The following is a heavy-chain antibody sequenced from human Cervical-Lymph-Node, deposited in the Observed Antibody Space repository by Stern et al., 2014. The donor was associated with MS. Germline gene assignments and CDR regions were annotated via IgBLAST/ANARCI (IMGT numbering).Heavy chain of an antibody. CDR2: INPNRGVT. V-gene: IGHV1-2*02. J-gene: IGHJ4*02. CDR1: GYTFTGYY. CDR3: ASEPLWQSSDWPLHGK. Sequence: QVQLVQSGAEVKKPGASVKVSCKASGYTFTGYYMHWVRQAPGQGLEWMGWINPNRGVTISAQKFQGRVTMTRDTSISTAYMELSRLTYDDTAVYYCASEPLWQSSDWPLHGKWGQGTLVSVSS. D-gene: IGHD2-21*02.